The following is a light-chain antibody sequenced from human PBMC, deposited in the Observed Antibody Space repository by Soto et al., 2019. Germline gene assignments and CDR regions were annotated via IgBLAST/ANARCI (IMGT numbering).Light chain of an antibody. CDR1: QSVYSN. CDR2: GAS. Sequence: ERLMTQSPATLSVSPGERATLSCRARQSVYSNLAWYQQKPGQAPRLLIYGASTRATGISARFSGSGSGTEFTLTISSLQSEDFGVYYCQQYNNWWTFGQGTKVEI. V-gene: IGKV3-15*01. CDR3: QQYNNWWT. J-gene: IGKJ1*01.